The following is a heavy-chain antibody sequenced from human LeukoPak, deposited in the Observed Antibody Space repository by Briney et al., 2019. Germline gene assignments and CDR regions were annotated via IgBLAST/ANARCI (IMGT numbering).Heavy chain of an antibody. CDR2: IYYSGST. D-gene: IGHD2-2*01. CDR1: GGSISSYY. J-gene: IGHJ5*02. V-gene: IGHV4-59*01. Sequence: SETLSLTCTVSGGSISSYYWSWIRQPPGKGLEWIGYIYYSGSTNYNPSLKSRVTISVDTSKNQFSLKLSSVTAADTAVYYCATSTPCSTSCDGSWFDPWGQGILVTVSS. CDR3: ATSTPCSTSCDGSWFDP.